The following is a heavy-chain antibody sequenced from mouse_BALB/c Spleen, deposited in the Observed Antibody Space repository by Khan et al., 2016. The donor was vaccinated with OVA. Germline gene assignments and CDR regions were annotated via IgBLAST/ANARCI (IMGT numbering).Heavy chain of an antibody. D-gene: IGHD2-2*01. Sequence: QVQLKQSGAELAKPGASVKMSCKASGYTFTTYWMHWVKQRPGQGLEWIGYIDPSTGYTEYNQKFKDKATLTTDKSSSTAYMQLSSLTSEDSAVYYGARRGLYGFFAYGGQGTRVTVSA. J-gene: IGHJ3*01. CDR3: ARRGLYGFFAY. V-gene: IGHV1-7*01. CDR1: GYTFTTYW. CDR2: IDPSTGYT.